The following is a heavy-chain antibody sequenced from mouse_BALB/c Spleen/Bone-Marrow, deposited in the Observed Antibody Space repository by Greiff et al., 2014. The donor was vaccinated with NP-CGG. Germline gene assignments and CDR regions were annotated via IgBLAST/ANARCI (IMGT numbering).Heavy chain of an antibody. CDR3: ARNYGSSLDY. D-gene: IGHD1-1*01. Sequence: VQLQQSGAEIVKPGASVKSSCTTSGFNIEDSYIYWMKQRPEQGLEWIVRIDPANGNTKYDPKFQGKATITVDTSSATAYLQLSSLTSEDTAVYYCARNYGSSLDYWGQGTTLTVSS. CDR2: IDPANGNT. J-gene: IGHJ2*01. V-gene: IGHV14-3*02. CDR1: GFNIEDSY.